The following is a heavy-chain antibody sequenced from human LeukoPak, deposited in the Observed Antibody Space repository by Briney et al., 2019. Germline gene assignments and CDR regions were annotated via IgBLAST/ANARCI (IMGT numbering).Heavy chain of an antibody. J-gene: IGHJ4*02. CDR1: GFTFSSYA. Sequence: GGSLRLSCAASGFTFSSYAMSWVRQAPGKGLEWVSAISGSGGSTYYADSVKGRFTISRDNSKNTLYLQMNSLRAEDTAVYYCAKNPYYDFWSGYYGWGQGTLVTVSS. CDR2: ISGSGGST. CDR3: AKNPYYDFWSGYYG. D-gene: IGHD3-3*01. V-gene: IGHV3-23*01.